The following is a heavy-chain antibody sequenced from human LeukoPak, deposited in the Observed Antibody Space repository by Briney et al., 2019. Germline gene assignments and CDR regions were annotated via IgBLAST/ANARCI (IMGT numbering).Heavy chain of an antibody. Sequence: GGSLRLSCAASGFTFSSYAMSWVRQAPGKGLEWVSAISGSGGGTYYADSVKGRFTISRDNSKNTLYLQMNSLRAEDTAVYYCAKDFTIIGARDAFDIWGQGTMVTVSS. CDR2: ISGSGGGT. CDR3: AKDFTIIGARDAFDI. D-gene: IGHD2/OR15-2a*01. CDR1: GFTFSSYA. V-gene: IGHV3-23*01. J-gene: IGHJ3*02.